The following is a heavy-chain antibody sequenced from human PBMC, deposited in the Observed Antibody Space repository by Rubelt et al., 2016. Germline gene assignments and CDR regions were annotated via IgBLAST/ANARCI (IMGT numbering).Heavy chain of an antibody. CDR2: IYYSGST. CDR1: GASVSSGTFY. V-gene: IGHV4-61*01. D-gene: IGHD1-26*01. J-gene: IGHJ4*01. CDR3: ARWDVDYLDY. Sequence: QVQLQESGPGLVEPSETLSLTCSVSGASVSSGTFYWSWIRQPPGKGLEWIGYIYYSGSTNYNPSLMSRVPMSVDTSKNQFSLRLSSVTAADTAVYYCARWDVDYLDYWGQGTLVTVSS.